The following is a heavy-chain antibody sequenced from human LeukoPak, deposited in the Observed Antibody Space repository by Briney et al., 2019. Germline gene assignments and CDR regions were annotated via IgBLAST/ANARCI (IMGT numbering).Heavy chain of an antibody. D-gene: IGHD2-21*01. V-gene: IGHV3-48*04. CDR2: ISGSGGTI. CDR3: ARGALKCDPCFFDR. Sequence: GGSLRLSCTASGFSFNTYWMTWVRQAPGKGLEWVSYISGSGGTIYYADSVKGRFTISRDNANNSLYLQMNSLRAEDTAVYYCARGALKCDPCFFDRWGQGTLVTVSS. CDR1: GFSFNTYW. J-gene: IGHJ4*02.